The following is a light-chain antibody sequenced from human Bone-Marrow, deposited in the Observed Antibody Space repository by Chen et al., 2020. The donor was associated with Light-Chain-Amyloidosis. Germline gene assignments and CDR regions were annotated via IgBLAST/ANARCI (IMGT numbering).Light chain of an antibody. CDR1: PTISNY. CDR2: AAS. J-gene: IGKJ3*01. Sequence: DIQMTQSPSSLSASVGDRVPITCRASPTISNYLNWYQQKPGKTTKLLIYAASTLQTGVPARFSGSGSGTDITLTISSLQPEDFATYFSQQSYSFLVTFGPGTKVDS. CDR3: QQSYSFLVT. V-gene: IGKV1-39*01.